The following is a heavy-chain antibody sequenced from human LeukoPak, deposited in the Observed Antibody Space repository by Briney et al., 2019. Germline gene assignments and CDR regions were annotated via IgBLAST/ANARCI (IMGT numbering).Heavy chain of an antibody. V-gene: IGHV6-1*01. CDR2: TYYRSKWYN. J-gene: IGHJ4*02. D-gene: IGHD6-19*01. CDR1: GDSVSSKSAA. CDR3: ARGAVAATAGSFDY. Sequence: LSQTLSLTCAISGDSVSSKSAAWNWIRQSPSRGLEWLGRTYYRSKWYNDYPVSVKSRITINPDTSKNQFSLQLNSVTPDDTAVYYCARGAVAATAGSFDYWGQGALVTVSS.